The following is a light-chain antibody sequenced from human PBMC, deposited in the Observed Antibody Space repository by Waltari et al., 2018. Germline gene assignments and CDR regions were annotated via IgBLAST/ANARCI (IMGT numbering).Light chain of an antibody. Sequence: QSVLTQPPSASGNTGQRLTISCSGSSSHIRSNYIYWYQQIPGTAPKLLINRNNHRPSGVPDRFAGSKSGTSASLAISGLRSGDEADYYCAAWDDSLRGWVFGGGTKLTVL. CDR3: AAWDDSLRGWV. CDR1: SSHIRSNY. J-gene: IGLJ3*02. CDR2: RNN. V-gene: IGLV1-47*01.